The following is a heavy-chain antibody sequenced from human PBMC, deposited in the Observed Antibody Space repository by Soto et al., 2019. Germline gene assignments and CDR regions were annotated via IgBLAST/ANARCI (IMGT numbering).Heavy chain of an antibody. V-gene: IGHV1-8*01. CDR1: GYTFTSYD. D-gene: IGHD6-6*01. Sequence: QVQLVQSGAEVKKPGASVKVFCKTSGYTFTSYDINWVRQAPGQGLEWMGWMNPNSGNSAYEQKFQGRLTMATNTSISTAYMELSSLISEDTAVYYCAREVSSRFDPWGQGTLVTVSS. CDR3: AREVSSRFDP. J-gene: IGHJ5*02. CDR2: MNPNSGNS.